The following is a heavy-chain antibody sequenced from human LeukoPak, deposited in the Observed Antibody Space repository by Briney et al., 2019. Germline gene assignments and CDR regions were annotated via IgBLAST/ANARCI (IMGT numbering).Heavy chain of an antibody. V-gene: IGHV2-5*04. CDR3: LHDHDYRMDV. CDR2: IYWNDDK. J-gene: IGHJ6*02. Sequence: SGPTLVNPTQTLTLTCSFSGFSLTTGGVAVGWLRQSPGKALEWLALIYWNDDKRYSPSLRSRLTITKDTSKNQVVLVMTDMDPADTGTYYCLHDHDYRMDVWGQGTTVTVSS. D-gene: IGHD5-12*01. CDR1: GFSLTTGGVA.